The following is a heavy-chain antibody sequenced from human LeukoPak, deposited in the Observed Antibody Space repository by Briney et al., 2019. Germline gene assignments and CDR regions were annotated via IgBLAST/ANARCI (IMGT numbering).Heavy chain of an antibody. D-gene: IGHD6-19*01. CDR1: GGSFSGYY. CDR3: ARDVITGYSSGSLDY. Sequence: SETLSLTCAVYGGSFSGYYWSWIRQPPGKGLEWIGEINHSGSTNYNPSLKSRVTMSVDTSKNQFSLKLSSVTAADTAVYYCARDVITGYSSGSLDYWGQGTLVTVSS. J-gene: IGHJ4*02. CDR2: INHSGST. V-gene: IGHV4-34*01.